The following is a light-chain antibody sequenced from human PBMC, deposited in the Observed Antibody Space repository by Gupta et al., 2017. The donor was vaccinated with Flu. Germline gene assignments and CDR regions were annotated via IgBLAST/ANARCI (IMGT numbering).Light chain of an antibody. J-gene: IGKJ4*01. CDR3: QQANSFPLT. CDR1: QGISSA. CDR2: AAS. V-gene: IGKV1D-12*01. Sequence: TCRASQGISSALAWYQQQPGKAPKLLISAASSLQSGVPSSFSGSGSGTDFTLTISSLQPEDSATYYCQQANSFPLTFGGGTKVEIK.